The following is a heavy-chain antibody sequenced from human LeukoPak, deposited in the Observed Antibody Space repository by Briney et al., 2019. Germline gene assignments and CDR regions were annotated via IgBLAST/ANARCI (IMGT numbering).Heavy chain of an antibody. J-gene: IGHJ4*02. Sequence: GGSLRLSCAASGFTFSSYAMSWVRQAPGKGLEWVSAISGSGGSTYYADSVKGRFTISRDDSKHTLYLQMNSLRSEDTAVYYCSKDLGAGGSYRPAFFDYWGQGTLVTVSS. CDR2: ISGSGGST. D-gene: IGHD1-26*01. V-gene: IGHV3-23*01. CDR3: SKDLGAGGSYRPAFFDY. CDR1: GFTFSSYA.